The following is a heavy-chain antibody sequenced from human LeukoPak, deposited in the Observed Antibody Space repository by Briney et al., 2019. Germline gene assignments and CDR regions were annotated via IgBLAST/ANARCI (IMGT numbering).Heavy chain of an antibody. V-gene: IGHV3-30*04. CDR2: ISYDGSNK. Sequence: GGSLRLSCAASGFTFGPYTMNWVRQAPGKGLEWVAVISYDGSNKYYADSVKGRFTISRDNSKNTLYLQMNSLRAEDTAVYYCAKGNYYYDSSGDYYYYGMDVWGQGTTVTVSS. CDR3: AKGNYYYDSSGDYYYYGMDV. D-gene: IGHD3-22*01. J-gene: IGHJ6*02. CDR1: GFTFGPYT.